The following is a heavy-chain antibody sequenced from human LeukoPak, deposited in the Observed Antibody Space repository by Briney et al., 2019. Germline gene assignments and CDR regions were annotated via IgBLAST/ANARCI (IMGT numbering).Heavy chain of an antibody. J-gene: IGHJ6*02. V-gene: IGHV3-23*01. D-gene: IGHD2-2*01. Sequence: GGSLRLSCAVSGFTFSSYAMSWVRQAPGKGLEWVSAISGSGGSTYYADSVKGRFTISRDNSKNTLYLQMNSLRAEDTAVYYCAKIVVVPAAPDMDVWGQGTTVTVSS. CDR2: ISGSGGST. CDR1: GFTFSSYA. CDR3: AKIVVVPAAPDMDV.